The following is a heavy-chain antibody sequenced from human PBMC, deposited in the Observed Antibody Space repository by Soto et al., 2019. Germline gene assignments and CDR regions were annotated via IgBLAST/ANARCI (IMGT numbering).Heavy chain of an antibody. V-gene: IGHV1-69*01. Sequence: QVQLVQSGAEVKKPGSSVKVSCKASGGTFSSDAISWVRQAPGQGLEWMGGIIPIFGTANYAQKFQGRVTITADESTSTAYMGLRSLRSEDTAVYYCARGIRVPAAICNWFDPWGQGTLVTVSS. J-gene: IGHJ5*02. D-gene: IGHD2-2*01. CDR1: GGTFSSDA. CDR3: ARGIRVPAAICNWFDP. CDR2: IIPIFGTA.